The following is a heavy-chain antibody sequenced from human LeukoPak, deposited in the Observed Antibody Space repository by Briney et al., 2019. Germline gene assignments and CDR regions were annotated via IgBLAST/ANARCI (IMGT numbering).Heavy chain of an antibody. CDR2: ISMSSSYM. Sequence: KSGGSLRLSCVASGFRFSRYVMKWVRQAPGKGLEWISTISMSSSYMYYADSVRGRFTISRDNAKNSLYLQMTSLRAEDAAVYYCAREDYSSGNPTIDHWGQGTLVTVSS. V-gene: IGHV3-21*01. J-gene: IGHJ4*02. CDR1: GFRFSRYV. CDR3: AREDYSSGNPTIDH. D-gene: IGHD3-10*01.